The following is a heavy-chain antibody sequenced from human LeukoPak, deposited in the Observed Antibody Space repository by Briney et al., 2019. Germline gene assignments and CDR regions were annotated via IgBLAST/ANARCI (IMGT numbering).Heavy chain of an antibody. J-gene: IGHJ6*02. CDR2: INHSGST. CDR3: ARGLLRPYYYYGMDV. V-gene: IGHV4-34*01. Sequence: SETLPLTCAVYGGSFSGYYWSWIRQPPGKGLEWIGEINHSGSTNYNPSLKSRVTISVDTSKNQFSLKLSSVTAADTAVYYCARGLLRPYYYYGMDVWGQGTTVTVSS. CDR1: GGSFSGYY. D-gene: IGHD3-3*01.